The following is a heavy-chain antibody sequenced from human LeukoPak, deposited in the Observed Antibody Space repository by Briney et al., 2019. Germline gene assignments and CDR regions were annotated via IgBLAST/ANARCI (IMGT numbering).Heavy chain of an antibody. J-gene: IGHJ4*02. V-gene: IGHV4-39*01. Sequence: SETLSLTCTVPGGSISIGSVYWGWIRQPPGKGLEWIGSISYSGTTYYNPSLRSRVTMSRDESRNQVSLRMNSVAAADAAVYFCARHPDPQYSSSPYFDYWGQGTLLTVSS. CDR2: ISYSGTT. D-gene: IGHD6-19*01. CDR1: GGSISIGSVY. CDR3: ARHPDPQYSSSPYFDY.